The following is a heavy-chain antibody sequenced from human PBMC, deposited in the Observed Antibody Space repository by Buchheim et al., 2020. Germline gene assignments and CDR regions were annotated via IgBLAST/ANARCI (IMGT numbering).Heavy chain of an antibody. Sequence: EVQLVESGGGLVQPGGSLRLSCAASGFDFSNSWMHWVRQAPGKGLVWVSHINSDGSTTTYADSVKGRFTISRDNAKNTLYLQMNSLRAEDTAVYYCARDPTGSGYGPHDYWGQGTL. V-gene: IGHV3-74*03. CDR3: ARDPTGSGYGPHDY. CDR1: GFDFSNSW. CDR2: INSDGSTT. D-gene: IGHD5-12*01. J-gene: IGHJ4*02.